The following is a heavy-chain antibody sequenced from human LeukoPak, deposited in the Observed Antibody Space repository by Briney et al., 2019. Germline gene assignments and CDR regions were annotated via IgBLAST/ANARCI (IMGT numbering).Heavy chain of an antibody. J-gene: IGHJ4*02. CDR1: GGSISSYY. D-gene: IGHD3-22*01. V-gene: IGHV4-59*01. CDR2: IYYSGST. CDR3: ARRSHTYDSSGYYYPTFDY. Sequence: SETLSLTCTVSGGSISSYYWSWIRQPPGKGLEWIGYIYYSGSTNYNPSLKSRVTIPVDTSKNQFSLKLSSVTAADTAVYYCARRSHTYDSSGYYYPTFDYWGQGTLVTVSS.